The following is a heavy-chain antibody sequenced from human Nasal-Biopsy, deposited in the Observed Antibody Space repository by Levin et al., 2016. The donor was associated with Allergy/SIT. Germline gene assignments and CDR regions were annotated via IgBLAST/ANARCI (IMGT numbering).Heavy chain of an antibody. Sequence: GSLRLSCSISGASVSSGSHHWNWIRQPPGKGLEWLGYIYYSGTTNYNPSLKTRLTISMDTSKNQVSLRLSSVTAADTAVYYCARDKGNSWHNFYYSAMDVWGQGATVTVSS. D-gene: IGHD6-13*01. V-gene: IGHV4-61*01. CDR3: ARDKGNSWHNFYYSAMDV. CDR1: GASVSSGSHH. J-gene: IGHJ6*02. CDR2: IYYSGTT.